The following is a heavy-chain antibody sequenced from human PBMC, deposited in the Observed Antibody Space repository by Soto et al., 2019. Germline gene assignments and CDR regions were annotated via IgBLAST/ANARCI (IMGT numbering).Heavy chain of an antibody. CDR3: ARGLSWRRGPFDF. CDR1: GFIFRTYS. D-gene: IGHD2-15*01. CDR2: ISESSRTI. J-gene: IGHJ4*02. Sequence: EVQLVESGGGFKQPGGSLRLSCAASGFIFRTYSMNWVRQVPGKGLEWISYISESSRTIFYADSVRGRFTVSRDNANSSLYLQMVSLRDEDTAFYYCARGLSWRRGPFDFWGQGTLVTVSS. V-gene: IGHV3-48*02.